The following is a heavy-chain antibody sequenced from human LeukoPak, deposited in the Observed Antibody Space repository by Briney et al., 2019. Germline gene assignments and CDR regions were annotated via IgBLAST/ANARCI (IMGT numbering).Heavy chain of an antibody. CDR3: ARWRYYYGSGSYRFDY. CDR1: GGSFSGYY. D-gene: IGHD3-10*01. V-gene: IGHV4-34*01. J-gene: IGHJ4*02. CDR2: INHSGST. Sequence: PSETLSLTCAVYGGSFSGYYWSWIRQPPGKGLDWIGEINHSGSTNYNPSLKSRVTISVDTSKNQFSLKLSSVTAADTAVYYCARWRYYYGSGSYRFDYWGQGTLVTVSS.